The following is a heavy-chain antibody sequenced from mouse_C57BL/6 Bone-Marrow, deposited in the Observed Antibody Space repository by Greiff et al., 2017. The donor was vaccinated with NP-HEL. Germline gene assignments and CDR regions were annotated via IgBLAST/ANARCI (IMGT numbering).Heavy chain of an antibody. Sequence: EVQGVESGGGLVKPGGSLKLSCAASGFTFSSYTMSWVRQTPEKRLEWVATISGGGGNTYYPDSVKGRFTISRDNAKNTLYLQMSSLRSEDTALYYCARLPYDWCAYWGQGTLVTVSA. CDR2: ISGGGGNT. D-gene: IGHD2-14*01. CDR3: ARLPYDWCAY. J-gene: IGHJ3*01. CDR1: GFTFSSYT. V-gene: IGHV5-9*01.